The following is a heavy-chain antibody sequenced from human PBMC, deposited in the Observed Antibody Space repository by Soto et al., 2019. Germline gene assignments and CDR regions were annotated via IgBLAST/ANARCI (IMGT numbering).Heavy chain of an antibody. D-gene: IGHD1-1*01. Sequence: QVQLVQSGAEVKKPGSSVKVSCKTSGGTFSRDVFSWVRQAPGQGLEWMGGIIPIFGTANYIQKFQGRATITAYESTSTVYLELSSLRSEDSAVYYCLVERDGKDYWGQGTLVAVSS. CDR3: LVERDGKDY. CDR1: GGTFSRDV. J-gene: IGHJ4*02. CDR2: IIPIFGTA. V-gene: IGHV1-69*01.